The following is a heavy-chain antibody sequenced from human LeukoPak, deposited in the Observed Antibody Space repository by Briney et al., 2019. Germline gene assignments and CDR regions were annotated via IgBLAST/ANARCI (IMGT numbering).Heavy chain of an antibody. CDR2: IYYTGST. D-gene: IGHD1-26*01. V-gene: IGHV4-59*01. J-gene: IGHJ5*02. CDR1: GGSISTYY. CDR3: ARGGNYWPQWWFDP. Sequence: ASETLSLTCTVSGGSISTYYWSWIRQPPGKGLEWIGYIYYTGSTSYNPSLKSRVTMSLDASRNQFSLELNSVTPADTAVYYCARGGNYWPQWWFDPWGRGTLVSVSS.